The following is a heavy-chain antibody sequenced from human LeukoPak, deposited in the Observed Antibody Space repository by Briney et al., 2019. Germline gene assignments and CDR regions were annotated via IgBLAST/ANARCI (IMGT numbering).Heavy chain of an antibody. J-gene: IGHJ4*02. Sequence: GGSLRLSCAASGLTFSSYAMSWVRQAPGKGLERVSAISGSGGSTYYADSVKGRFTISRDNSKNTLYLQMNSLRAEDTAVYYCARRAGAYSHPYDYWGQGTLVTVSS. D-gene: IGHD4/OR15-4a*01. CDR2: ISGSGGST. CDR3: ARRAGAYSHPYDY. V-gene: IGHV3-23*01. CDR1: GLTFSSYA.